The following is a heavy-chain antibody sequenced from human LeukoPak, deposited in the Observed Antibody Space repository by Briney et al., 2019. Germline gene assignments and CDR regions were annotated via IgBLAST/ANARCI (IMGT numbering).Heavy chain of an antibody. Sequence: GWTLSLSCAASGFTFSRYGMSWVRQAAGKGREWVSAISGSGGSTYYADSVKGRFTISGDNSNNTLYLQLTTLRAEDTATYYCAKDKRRYGGSPDSDSCDSCGQGTLVTVSS. CDR1: GFTFSRYG. D-gene: IGHD4-23*01. J-gene: IGHJ4*02. CDR2: ISGSGGST. V-gene: IGHV3-23*01. CDR3: AKDKRRYGGSPDSDSCDS.